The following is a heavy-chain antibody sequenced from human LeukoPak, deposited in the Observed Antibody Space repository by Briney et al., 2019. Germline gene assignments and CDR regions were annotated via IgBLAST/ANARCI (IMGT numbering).Heavy chain of an antibody. CDR1: GGSFSGYY. D-gene: IGHD5-18*01. CDR2: INHSGST. V-gene: IGHV4-34*01. CDR3: ARDPGYSYGRRYDAFDI. Sequence: PSETLSLTCAVYGGSFSGYYWSWIRQPPGKGLEWIGEINHSGSTNYNPSLKSRVTISVDTSKNQFSLKLSSVTAADTAVYYCARDPGYSYGRRYDAFDIWGQGTMVTVSS. J-gene: IGHJ3*02.